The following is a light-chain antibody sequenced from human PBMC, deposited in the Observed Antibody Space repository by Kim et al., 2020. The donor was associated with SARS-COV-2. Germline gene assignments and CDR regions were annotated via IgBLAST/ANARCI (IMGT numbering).Light chain of an antibody. CDR2: GAS. J-gene: IGKJ1*01. Sequence: DIQMTQSPSSLSASVGDRVTITCRASQTIRNYLNWYQQKPGKAPKLLIYGASSLQSGVPSRFSGSGSGTDFTLTISSLQPEDFATYFCQQSYSIPWTFGQGTKVDIK. CDR1: QTIRNY. CDR3: QQSYSIPWT. V-gene: IGKV1-39*01.